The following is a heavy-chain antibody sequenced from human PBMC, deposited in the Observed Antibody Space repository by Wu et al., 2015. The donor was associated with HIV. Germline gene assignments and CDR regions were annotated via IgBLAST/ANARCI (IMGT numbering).Heavy chain of an antibody. CDR1: GVALTSFA. Sequence: QVQLVQSGTEVKKPGSSVKVSCKASGVALTSFAFSWVRQAPGQGLEWMGGIIPLFDIAQYAQKFRDRVTITTDESTSTTYLELSSLRSEDTALYFCARVYSTTWYDFFDSWGQGTLVTVSS. D-gene: IGHD2-2*01. CDR2: IIPLFDIA. V-gene: IGHV1-69*05. J-gene: IGHJ4*02. CDR3: ARVYSTTWYDFFDS.